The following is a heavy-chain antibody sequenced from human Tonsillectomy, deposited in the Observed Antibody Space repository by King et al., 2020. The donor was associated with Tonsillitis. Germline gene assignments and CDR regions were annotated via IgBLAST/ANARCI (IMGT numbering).Heavy chain of an antibody. J-gene: IGHJ4*02. CDR1: GGSISSYY. CDR3: AGRFWSGYYFDY. D-gene: IGHD3-3*01. CDR2: IYYSGST. Sequence: QLQESGPGLVKPSETLSLTCTVSGGSISSYYWSWIRQHPGKGLEWIGYIYYSGSTNYNPSLKSRVTISVDTSKNQFSLKLSSVTAADTAVYYCAGRFWSGYYFDYWGQGTLVTVSS. V-gene: IGHV4-59*01.